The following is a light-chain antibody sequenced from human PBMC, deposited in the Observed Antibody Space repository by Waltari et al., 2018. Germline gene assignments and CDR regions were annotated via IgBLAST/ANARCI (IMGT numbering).Light chain of an antibody. J-gene: IGLJ3*02. Sequence: SYVVTQPPSMSAAPGQTARITCGGRNIGSKSVHWYQQRPSQAPVLVVYDDKDRPSGIPEQVSGSNSGNTATLTISRVEAGDEADYYCQVWDINSDHIWVFGGGTKLTVL. V-gene: IGLV3-21*02. CDR3: QVWDINSDHIWV. CDR1: NIGSKS. CDR2: DDK.